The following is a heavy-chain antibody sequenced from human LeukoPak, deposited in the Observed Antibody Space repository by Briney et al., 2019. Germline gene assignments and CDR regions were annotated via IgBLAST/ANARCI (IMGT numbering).Heavy chain of an antibody. D-gene: IGHD3-16*01. Sequence: SETLSLTCAVSGGSITNSNWWSWVRQPPGKGLEWMGEIFHSGSTNYNPSLKIRVTMSVDKSKNQFSLRLTSVTAAERDVYYCAREDYGAKETWFDPWGKGTLVMVSS. V-gene: IGHV4-4*02. J-gene: IGHJ5*02. CDR1: GGSITNSNW. CDR3: AREDYGAKETWFDP. CDR2: IFHSGST.